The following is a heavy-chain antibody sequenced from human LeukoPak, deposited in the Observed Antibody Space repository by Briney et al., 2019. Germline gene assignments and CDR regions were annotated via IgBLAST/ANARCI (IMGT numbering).Heavy chain of an antibody. Sequence: GASVKVSCKVSGYTLTQLSMHWVRQAPGQGLEWMGGFDPEDGETIYAQRFQGRVTMTEDTSTDTAFMELSSLGSEDSAVYYCAREASGGYFDYWGQGTLVIVSS. CDR3: AREASGGYFDY. CDR1: GYTLTQLS. V-gene: IGHV1-24*01. D-gene: IGHD4-23*01. CDR2: FDPEDGET. J-gene: IGHJ4*02.